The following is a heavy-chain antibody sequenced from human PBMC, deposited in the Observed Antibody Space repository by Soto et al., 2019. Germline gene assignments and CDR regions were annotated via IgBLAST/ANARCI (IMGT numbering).Heavy chain of an antibody. D-gene: IGHD3-10*01. CDR1: GGTFSSYA. CDR2: IIPIFATA. V-gene: IGHV1-69*13. J-gene: IGHJ3*02. CDR3: ARDKATTTYYYGSGSLYAFDI. Sequence: ASVKVSCKASGGTFSSYAINWVRQAPGQGLEWMGGIIPIFATADYAQKFQGRVTITADESTSTAYMELSSLRSEDTAVYYCARDKATTTYYYGSGSLYAFDIWGQGTMVTVSS.